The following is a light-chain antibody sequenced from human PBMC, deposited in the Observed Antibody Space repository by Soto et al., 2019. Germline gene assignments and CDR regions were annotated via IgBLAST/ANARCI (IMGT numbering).Light chain of an antibody. V-gene: IGLV1-40*01. Sequence: QSVLTQPHSVSGAPGQRGTISCTGGSSNFGAGYEVHWYKQLPGAAPTLVIFNNLNRPSGVPERFSGAESGTSASLVISGLQADDEADYYGQAFDSSLRVYVFGSGTKLTVL. J-gene: IGLJ1*01. CDR1: SSNFGAGYE. CDR2: NNL. CDR3: QAFDSSLRVYV.